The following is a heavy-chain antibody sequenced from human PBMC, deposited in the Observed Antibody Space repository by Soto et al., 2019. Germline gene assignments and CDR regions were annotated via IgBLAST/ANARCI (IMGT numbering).Heavy chain of an antibody. D-gene: IGHD2-15*01. V-gene: IGHV1-69*02. J-gene: IGHJ4*02. Sequence: QVQLVQSGAEVKKPGSSVKVSCKASGGTFSTYTISWVRQAPGQGLEWMGRIIPILGIANYAQKFQGRVTITADKSMSTAYMELSSLRSEDTAVYYCASRSTVVVAATEAFDYWGQGTLVTVSS. CDR3: ASRSTVVVAATEAFDY. CDR2: IIPILGIA. CDR1: GGTFSTYT.